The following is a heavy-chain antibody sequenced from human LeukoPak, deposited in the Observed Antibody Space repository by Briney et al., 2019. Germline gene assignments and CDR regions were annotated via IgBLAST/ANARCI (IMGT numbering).Heavy chain of an antibody. CDR1: GGSISSYY. CDR3: ARALLAAFGGGNANDAFDI. CDR2: IYTSGST. Sequence: SETLSLTCTVSGGSISSYYWSWIRQPAGKGLEWIGRIYTSGSTNYNPSLKSRVTMSVDTSKNHFSLKLSSVTAADTAVYYCARALLAAFGGGNANDAFDIWGQGTMVTVSS. J-gene: IGHJ3*02. V-gene: IGHV4-4*07. D-gene: IGHD2-21*01.